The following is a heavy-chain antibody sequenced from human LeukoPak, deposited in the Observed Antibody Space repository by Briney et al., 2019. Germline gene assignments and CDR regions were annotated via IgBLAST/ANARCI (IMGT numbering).Heavy chain of an antibody. CDR3: ARSRSGSYYSYFDY. V-gene: IGHV3-21*01. CDR1: GFTFSSYS. Sequence: GGSLRLSCAASGFTFSSYSMNWVRQAPGKGLEWVSSISSSSSYIYYADSVKGRFTISRDNAKNSLYLQMNSLRAEDTAVYYCARSRSGSYYSYFDYWGQGTLVTVSS. J-gene: IGHJ4*02. D-gene: IGHD1-26*01. CDR2: ISSSSSYI.